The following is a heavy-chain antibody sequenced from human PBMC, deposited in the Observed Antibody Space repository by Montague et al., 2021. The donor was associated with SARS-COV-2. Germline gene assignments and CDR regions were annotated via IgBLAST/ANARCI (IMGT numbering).Heavy chain of an antibody. V-gene: IGHV4-34*01. J-gene: IGHJ6*03. D-gene: IGHD2-2*01. CDR1: GGSFSGYY. CDR2: INHSGST. CDR3: ARARQDVVVPALGIGAYYYYYYMDV. Sequence: SETLSLTCAVYGGSFSGYYWSWIRQPPGKGLEWIGKINHSGSTNYNPSXXSRVTISVDTSKNQFSLKLSSVTAADTAVYYCARARQDVVVPALGIGAYYYYYYMDVWGKGTTVTVSS.